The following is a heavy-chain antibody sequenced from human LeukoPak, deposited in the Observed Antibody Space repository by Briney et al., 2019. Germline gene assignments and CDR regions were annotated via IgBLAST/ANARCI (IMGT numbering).Heavy chain of an antibody. CDR3: GAFDSTDDAFDI. Sequence: SETLSLTCTVSGYSISSGYYWGWIRQPPGKGLEWIGSIYHSGSTYYNPSLKSRVTISVDTSKNQFSLKLSSVTAADTAVYYCGAFDSTDDAFDIWGQGTMVTVSS. D-gene: IGHD6-13*01. CDR2: IYHSGST. CDR1: GYSISSGYY. J-gene: IGHJ3*02. V-gene: IGHV4-38-2*02.